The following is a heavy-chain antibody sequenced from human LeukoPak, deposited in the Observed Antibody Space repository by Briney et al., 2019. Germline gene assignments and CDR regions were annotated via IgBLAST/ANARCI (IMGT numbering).Heavy chain of an antibody. Sequence: SESLSLTCAVYGGSFSGYYWSWIRQPPGKGLEWIGEISHSGSTNYNPSLKSRVTISVDTSKNQFSLKLSSVTAADTAVYYCARGRSTTYYYDSSGYWPSLDYWGQGTLVTVSS. CDR1: GGSFSGYY. V-gene: IGHV4-34*01. CDR2: ISHSGST. D-gene: IGHD3-22*01. J-gene: IGHJ4*02. CDR3: ARGRSTTYYYDSSGYWPSLDY.